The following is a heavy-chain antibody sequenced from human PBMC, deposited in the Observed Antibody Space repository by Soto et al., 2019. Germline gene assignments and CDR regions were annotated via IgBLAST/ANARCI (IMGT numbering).Heavy chain of an antibody. V-gene: IGHV4-30-2*01. CDR3: AREMSYYFDS. CDR2: IYHSGAT. CDR1: GDSISRDGFS. Sequence: QLQLQESGSGLVKPSQTLVLTCTVSGDSISRDGFSWSWIRQPPGKGLEWIGYIYHSGATYYNPCLRSRVATSVDKSKNQFSLSLASVTAADTAVYYCAREMSYYFDSWGQGTLVTVSS. J-gene: IGHJ4*02.